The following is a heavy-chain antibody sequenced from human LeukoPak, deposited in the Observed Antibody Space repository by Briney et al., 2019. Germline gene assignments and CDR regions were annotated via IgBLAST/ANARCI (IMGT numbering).Heavy chain of an antibody. CDR1: GYTFTGYY. D-gene: IGHD2-2*01. Sequence: ASVKVSCKASGYTFTGYYMHWVRQAPGQGLEWMGRVNPNNGVPNYAQKFQGRVTMTRDTAISTAYMEPSSLRSDDTAVYFCAREVGYSSSYYGRFDPWGQGTLVTVSS. V-gene: IGHV1-2*06. CDR3: AREVGYSSSYYGRFDP. J-gene: IGHJ5*02. CDR2: VNPNNGVP.